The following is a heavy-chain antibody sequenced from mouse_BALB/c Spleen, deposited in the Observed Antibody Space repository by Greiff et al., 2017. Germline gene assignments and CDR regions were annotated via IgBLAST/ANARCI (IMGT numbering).Heavy chain of an antibody. CDR1: GYSITSGYY. CDR2: ISYDGSN. J-gene: IGHJ2*01. D-gene: IGHD2-14*01. Sequence: EVHLVESGPGLVKPSQSLSLTCSVTGYSITSGYYWNWIRQFPGNKLEWMGYISYDGSNNYNPSLKNRISITRDTSKNQFFLKLNSVTTEDTATYYCAIAYYRSFDYWGQGTTLTVSS. V-gene: IGHV3-6*02. CDR3: AIAYYRSFDY.